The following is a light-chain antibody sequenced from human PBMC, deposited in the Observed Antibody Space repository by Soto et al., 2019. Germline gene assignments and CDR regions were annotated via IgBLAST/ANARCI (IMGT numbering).Light chain of an antibody. Sequence: QSVLTQPPSVSAAPGQKVTISCSGTSSNIGNNYVSWYQQLPGTAPKLLIYDSNKRPSGIPDRFSGSKSGTSATLGITGLQTGDEADYYCGTWDDGLDAVFGGGTKLTVL. CDR3: GTWDDGLDAV. J-gene: IGLJ3*02. CDR2: DSN. V-gene: IGLV1-51*01. CDR1: SSNIGNNY.